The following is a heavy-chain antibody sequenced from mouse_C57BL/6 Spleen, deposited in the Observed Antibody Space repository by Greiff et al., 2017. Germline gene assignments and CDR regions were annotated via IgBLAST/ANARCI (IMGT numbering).Heavy chain of an antibody. Sequence: VQLVESGPGLVQPSQSLSITCTVSGFSLTSYGVHWVRQSPGQGLEWLGGIWSGGSTNYNAAFIYRLSISKDNSNSHVFFKMNSLQADDTAIYYCARAGYYAMDYWGQGTSVTVSS. CDR2: IWSGGST. CDR3: ARAGYYAMDY. CDR1: GFSLTSYG. V-gene: IGHV2-2*01. D-gene: IGHD4-1*01. J-gene: IGHJ4*01.